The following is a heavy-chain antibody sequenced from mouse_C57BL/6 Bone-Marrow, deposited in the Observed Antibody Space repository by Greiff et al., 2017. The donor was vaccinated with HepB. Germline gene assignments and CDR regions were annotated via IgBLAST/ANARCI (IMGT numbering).Heavy chain of an antibody. CDR1: GYTFTSYW. CDR3: ARIYYGNYPLYFDY. V-gene: IGHV1-55*01. D-gene: IGHD2-1*01. J-gene: IGHJ2*01. Sequence: QVQLQQSGAELVKPGASVKMSCKASGYTFTSYWITWVKQRPGQGLEWIGDIYPGSGSTNYNEKFKSKATLTVDTSSSTAYMQLSSLTSEDSAVYYCARIYYGNYPLYFDYWGQGTTLTVSS. CDR2: IYPGSGST.